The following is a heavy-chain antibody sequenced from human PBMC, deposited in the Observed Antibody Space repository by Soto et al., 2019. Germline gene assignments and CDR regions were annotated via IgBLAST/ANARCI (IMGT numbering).Heavy chain of an antibody. CDR1: GFTFSSYS. J-gene: IGHJ5*02. V-gene: IGHV3-48*02. CDR2: ISSSGNTI. Sequence: GGSLRLSCVASGFTFSSYSMNWVRQAPGKGLEWVSYISSSGNTIYYADSVKGRFTISRDNANAKNSLYLQMNSLRDEDTAVYYCARQYSYGPNWFDLWGQGTLVTVSS. CDR3: ARQYSYGPNWFDL. D-gene: IGHD5-18*01.